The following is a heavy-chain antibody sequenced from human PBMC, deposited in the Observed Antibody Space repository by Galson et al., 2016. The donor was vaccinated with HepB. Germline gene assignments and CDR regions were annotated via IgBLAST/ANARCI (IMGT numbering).Heavy chain of an antibody. CDR2: IWYDGSVK. J-gene: IGHJ4*02. CDR3: ARGRQPTVTTSSYFDY. Sequence: SLRLSCAASGFTFRSYAMHWVRQAPGKGLEWVAVIWYDGSVKYYAASVKGRFTISRDNGKNSLYLQMNSLRAEDTAVYYCARGRQPTVTTSSYFDYWGQGTLVTVSS. CDR1: GFTFRSYA. D-gene: IGHD4-17*01. V-gene: IGHV3-33*01.